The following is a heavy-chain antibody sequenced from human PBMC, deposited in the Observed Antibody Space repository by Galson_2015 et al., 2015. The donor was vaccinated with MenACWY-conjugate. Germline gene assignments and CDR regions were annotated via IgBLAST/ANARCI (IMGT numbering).Heavy chain of an antibody. CDR3: ARHPPGGRGMDV. V-gene: IGHV5-51*01. Sequence: SGAEVKKPGESLKISCKGSGYNFSTYWLGWVRQMPGKGLEWMGLISPDDSNTRYSPAFQGQVTISADRSISTAYLQWNTLQASDTAIYYCARHPPGGRGMDVWGQGTTVTVSS. D-gene: IGHD1-26*01. J-gene: IGHJ6*02. CDR1: GYNFSTYW. CDR2: ISPDDSNT.